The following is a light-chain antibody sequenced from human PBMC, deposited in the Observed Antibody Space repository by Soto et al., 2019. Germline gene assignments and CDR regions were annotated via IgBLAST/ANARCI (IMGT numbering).Light chain of an antibody. CDR2: DVI. J-gene: IGLJ2*01. CDR1: SSDVGAYNF. V-gene: IGLV2-11*01. CDR3: QSYDSSLSGRGVV. Sequence: QSVLTQPRSVSGSPGQSVTISCTGTSSDVGAYNFVSWYQQHPGKAPKLIIYDVIRRPSGVPDRFSGSKSGNTASLTISGLQAEDEADYYCQSYDSSLSGRGVVFGGGTKLTVL.